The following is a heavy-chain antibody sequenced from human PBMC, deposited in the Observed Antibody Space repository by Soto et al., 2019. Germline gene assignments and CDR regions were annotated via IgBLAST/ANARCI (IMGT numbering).Heavy chain of an antibody. V-gene: IGHV1-69*01. CDR2: IIPIFGAS. J-gene: IGHJ3*01. Sequence: QVHLVQSGAEMKKPGSSVRVSCEASGGTFSTSGFGWVRQAPGQGLEWMGGIIPIFGASNYAPKFQGRITMSADQSTSTAYLEISSRKSEGTATYYRAREPRSGCAHVAFDVWGPGTLICVSS. D-gene: IGHD3-3*01. CDR3: AREPRSGCAHVAFDV. CDR1: GGTFSTSG.